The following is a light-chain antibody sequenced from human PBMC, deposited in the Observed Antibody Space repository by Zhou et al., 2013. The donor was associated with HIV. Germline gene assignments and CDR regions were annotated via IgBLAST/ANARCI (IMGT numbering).Light chain of an antibody. J-gene: IGKJ4*01. V-gene: IGKV1-12*01. CDR2: ATS. Sequence: DIQMTQSPSSVSASVGDRVTITCRASQGISTWLAWYQQKPGKAPKLLIHATSRLQNDVPSRFSGSGSGTQFTLTISNLQPEDFATYFCQQANSFPLTFGGGPKVDVK. CDR3: QQANSFPLT. CDR1: QGISTW.